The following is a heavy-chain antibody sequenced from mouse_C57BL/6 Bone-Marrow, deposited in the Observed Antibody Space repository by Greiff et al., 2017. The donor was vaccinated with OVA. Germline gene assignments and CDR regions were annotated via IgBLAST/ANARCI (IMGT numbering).Heavy chain of an antibody. CDR2: INPGSGGT. CDR3: ARCGYYVDAMDY. Sequence: VQLQQSGAELVRPGTSVKVSCKASGYAFTNYLIEWVKQRPGQGLEWIGVINPGSGGTNYNEKFKGKATLTADKSSSTAYMQLSSLTSEDSAVYFCARCGYYVDAMDYWGQGTSVTGSS. V-gene: IGHV1-54*01. J-gene: IGHJ4*01. D-gene: IGHD2-3*01. CDR1: GYAFTNYL.